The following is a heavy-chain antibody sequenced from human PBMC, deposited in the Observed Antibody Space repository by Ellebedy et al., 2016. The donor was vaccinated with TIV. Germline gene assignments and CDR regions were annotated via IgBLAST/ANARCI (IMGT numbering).Heavy chain of an antibody. V-gene: IGHV3-7*01. CDR3: ARDSPIWFGDIRDGNYGMDV. Sequence: GESLKISXAASGFTFSSYWMSWVRQAPGKGLEWVANIKQDGSEKYYVDSVKGRFTISRDNAKNSLYLQMNSLRAEDTAVYYCARDSPIWFGDIRDGNYGMDVWGQGTTVTVSS. CDR1: GFTFSSYW. J-gene: IGHJ6*02. CDR2: IKQDGSEK. D-gene: IGHD3-10*01.